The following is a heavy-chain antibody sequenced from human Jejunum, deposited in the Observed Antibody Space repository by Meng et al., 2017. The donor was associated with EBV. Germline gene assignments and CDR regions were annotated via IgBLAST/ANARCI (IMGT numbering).Heavy chain of an antibody. V-gene: IGHV3-30-3*01. CDR2: ISYDEINI. Sequence: QVQLVESGGGVVQPGWSVRLSCAASGFTFKDHAMHWVRQAPGKGLEWVAVISYDEINIFYADSVKGRFTISRDNSQNTLYLQMNSLRAEDTAVYYCARPSMGSREFPLGYWGHGTLVTVSS. CDR1: GFTFKDHA. J-gene: IGHJ4*01. CDR3: ARPSMGSREFPLGY. D-gene: IGHD3-16*01.